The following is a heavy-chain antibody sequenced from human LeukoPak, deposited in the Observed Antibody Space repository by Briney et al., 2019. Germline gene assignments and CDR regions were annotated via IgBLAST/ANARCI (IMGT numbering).Heavy chain of an antibody. V-gene: IGHV3-30*04. D-gene: IGHD2-8*01. J-gene: IGHJ6*03. CDR2: IQYDGSNE. Sequence: GGSLRLSCAASGFTFSSYAMHWVRQAPGKGLEWVAYIQYDGSNEQYADSVKGRFSISRDSSKNILYLQMNSLRAEDTAVYYCAKDRCSNGIGCYYYYMDVWGKGTTVTISS. CDR1: GFTFSSYA. CDR3: AKDRCSNGIGCYYYYMDV.